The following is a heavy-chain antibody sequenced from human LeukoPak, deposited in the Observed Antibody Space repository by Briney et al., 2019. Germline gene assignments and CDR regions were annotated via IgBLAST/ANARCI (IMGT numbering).Heavy chain of an antibody. V-gene: IGHV4-39*07. J-gene: IGHJ3*02. CDR1: GGSISSSSYY. Sequence: SETLSLTCTVSGGSISSSSYYWGWIRQPPGKGLEWIGSIYYSGSTYYNPSLKSRVTISVDTSKNQFSLKLSSVTAADTAVYYCARDLRDSSWYDAFDIWGQGTMVTVSS. CDR3: ARDLRDSSWYDAFDI. CDR2: IYYSGST. D-gene: IGHD6-13*01.